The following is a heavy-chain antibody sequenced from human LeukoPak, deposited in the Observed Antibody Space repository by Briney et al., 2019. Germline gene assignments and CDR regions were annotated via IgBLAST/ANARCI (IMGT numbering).Heavy chain of an antibody. J-gene: IGHJ4*02. V-gene: IGHV4-4*02. D-gene: IGHD3-10*01. CDR3: ARAGGLLGLWFALNFDY. Sequence: SETLSLTCAVSGGSISSSNWWSWVRQPPGKGLQWIGSRYYSGSTYYNPSLKSRVTISVDTSKNQFSLKLSSVTAADTAVYYCARAGGLLGLWFALNFDYWGQGTLVTVSS. CDR2: RYYSGST. CDR1: GGSISSSNW.